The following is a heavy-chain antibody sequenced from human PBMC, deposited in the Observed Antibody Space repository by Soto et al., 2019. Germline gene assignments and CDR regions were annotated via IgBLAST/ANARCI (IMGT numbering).Heavy chain of an antibody. Sequence: QVQLVESGGGVVQPGGSLRLSCAASGFTFSNYGMHWVRQAPGKGLESVAVIWYDGSNKYYADSVKGRLTISRDNSKNTMYLQVNSLRAEDTAVYYCARDYSRYYGMDVWGQGTTVTVSS. V-gene: IGHV3-33*01. CDR1: GFTFSNYG. J-gene: IGHJ6*02. CDR2: IWYDGSNK. D-gene: IGHD2-15*01. CDR3: ARDYSRYYGMDV.